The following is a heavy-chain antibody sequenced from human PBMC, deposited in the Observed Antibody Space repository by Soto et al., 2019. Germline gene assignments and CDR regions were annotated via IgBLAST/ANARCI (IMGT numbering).Heavy chain of an antibody. J-gene: IGHJ6*02. CDR1: GFTVSSNY. CDR3: ARIRDSSGYPYYYGMDV. CDR2: IYSGGST. D-gene: IGHD3-22*01. Sequence: EVQLVETGGGLIQPGGSLRLSCAASGFTVSSNYMSWVRQAPGKGLEWVSVIYSGGSTYYADSVKGRFTISRDNSKNTLYLQMNSLRAEDTAVYYCARIRDSSGYPYYYGMDVWGQGTTVTVSS. V-gene: IGHV3-53*02.